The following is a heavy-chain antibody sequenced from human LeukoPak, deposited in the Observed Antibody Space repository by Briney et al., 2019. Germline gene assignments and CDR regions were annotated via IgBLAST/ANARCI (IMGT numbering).Heavy chain of an antibody. Sequence: GGSLRLSCAASGFTFSDYYMSWIRQAPGKGLEWVSYISSSGSAIYYAGSVKGRFTISRDNAKNSLYLQMNSLRAEDTAVYYCARDTYYDFWSGYQNYYMDVWGKGTTVTVSS. J-gene: IGHJ6*03. CDR1: GFTFSDYY. V-gene: IGHV3-11*01. D-gene: IGHD3-3*01. CDR2: ISSSGSAI. CDR3: ARDTYYDFWSGYQNYYMDV.